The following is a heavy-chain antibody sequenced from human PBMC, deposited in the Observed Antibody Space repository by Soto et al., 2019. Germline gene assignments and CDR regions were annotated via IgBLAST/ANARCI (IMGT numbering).Heavy chain of an antibody. V-gene: IGHV4-59*08. Sequence: SETLSLTCTVSGGSISSYYWSWIRQPPGKGLEWIGYIYYSGSTNYNPSLKSRVTISVDTSKNQFSLKLSSVTAADTAVYYCARLGYCSSTSCYYYYYMDVWGKGTTVNVSS. J-gene: IGHJ6*03. CDR1: GGSISSYY. D-gene: IGHD2-2*03. CDR3: ARLGYCSSTSCYYYYYMDV. CDR2: IYYSGST.